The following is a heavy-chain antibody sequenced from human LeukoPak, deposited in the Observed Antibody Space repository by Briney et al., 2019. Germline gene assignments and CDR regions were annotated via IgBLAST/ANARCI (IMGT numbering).Heavy chain of an antibody. CDR1: GGSISSYY. J-gene: IGHJ3*02. CDR2: IYYSGST. V-gene: IGHV4-59*01. D-gene: IGHD6-19*01. Sequence: SETLSLTCTVSGGSISSYYWSWTRQPPGKGLEWIGYIYYSGSTNYNPSLKSRVTISVDTSKNQFSLKLSSVTAADTAVYYCARDRYSSGWYGSGAFDIWGQGTMVTVSS. CDR3: ARDRYSSGWYGSGAFDI.